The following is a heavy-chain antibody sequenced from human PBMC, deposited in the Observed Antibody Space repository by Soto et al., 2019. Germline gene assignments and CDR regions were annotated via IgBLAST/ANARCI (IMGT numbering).Heavy chain of an antibody. CDR1: GFTFSSYS. Sequence: GGSLRLSCAASGFTFSSYSMNWVRQAPGKGLEWVSYISSSSSTIYYADSVKGRFTISRDNAKNSLYLQMNSLRAEDTAVYYCARGPGYGDYVLTFDYWGQGTLVTVSS. D-gene: IGHD4-17*01. CDR3: ARGPGYGDYVLTFDY. V-gene: IGHV3-48*01. J-gene: IGHJ4*02. CDR2: ISSSSSTI.